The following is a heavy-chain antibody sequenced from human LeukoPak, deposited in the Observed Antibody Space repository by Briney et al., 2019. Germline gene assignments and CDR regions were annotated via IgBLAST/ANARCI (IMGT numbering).Heavy chain of an antibody. CDR1: GFTFSSYA. CDR3: AKDSFTMVQGLADY. V-gene: IGHV3-23*01. Sequence: GGSLRLSCAASGFTFSSYAMSWVRQASGKGLEWVSAISGSGGSTYYADSVKGRFTISRDNSKNTLYLQMNSLRAEDTAVYYCAKDSFTMVQGLADYWGQGTLVTVSS. CDR2: ISGSGGST. J-gene: IGHJ4*02. D-gene: IGHD3-10*01.